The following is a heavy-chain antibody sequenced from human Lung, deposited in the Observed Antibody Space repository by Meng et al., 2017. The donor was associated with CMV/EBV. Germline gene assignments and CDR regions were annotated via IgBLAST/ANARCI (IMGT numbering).Heavy chain of an antibody. D-gene: IGHD3-22*01. J-gene: IGHJ4*02. V-gene: IGHV1-18*01. Sequence: ASXXDFXKASGYTFTSYGISWVRQAPGQGLEWMGWLSTYNDNTNYAQKLQDRVTMTTDTSTSTAYMELRSLRSDDTAVYYCARVSGHLITMILYYFDSLGQGTLVTVSS. CDR1: GYTFTSYG. CDR2: LSTYNDNT. CDR3: ARVSGHLITMILYYFDS.